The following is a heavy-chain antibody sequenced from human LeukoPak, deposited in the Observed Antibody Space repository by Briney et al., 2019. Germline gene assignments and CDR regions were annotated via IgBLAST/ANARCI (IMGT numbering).Heavy chain of an antibody. CDR3: ARDRARITGTTPTLYFDY. Sequence: KPSETLSLTCTVSGYSISSGYYWGWIRQPPGKGLEWIGYIYYSGSTNYNPSLKSRVTISVDTSKNQFSLKLSSVTAADTAVYYCARDRARITGTTPTLYFDYWGQGTLVTVSS. CDR1: GYSISSGYY. CDR2: IYYSGST. D-gene: IGHD1-20*01. V-gene: IGHV4-38-2*02. J-gene: IGHJ4*02.